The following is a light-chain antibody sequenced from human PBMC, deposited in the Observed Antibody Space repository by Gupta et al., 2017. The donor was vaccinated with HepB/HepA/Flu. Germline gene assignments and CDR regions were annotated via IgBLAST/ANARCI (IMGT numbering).Light chain of an antibody. CDR3: QQSYSIPWT. V-gene: IGKV1-39*01. CDR1: QRIGTY. Sequence: DIQMNQSPSSLSASVGDRVTITCRASQRIGTYLNWYQQKPGKAPKVLIYGASSLQSGVPSRFSGSGSGTDFTLTIRSLQPEDFATYYCQQSYSIPWTFGQGTKVEIK. J-gene: IGKJ1*01. CDR2: GAS.